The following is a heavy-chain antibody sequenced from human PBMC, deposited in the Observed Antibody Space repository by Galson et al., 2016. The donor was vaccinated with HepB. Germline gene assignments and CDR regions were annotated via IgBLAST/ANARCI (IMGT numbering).Heavy chain of an antibody. CDR3: ARRIRLSWLQYHNYDYGMDV. Sequence: SLRLSCAASGFTFSGYTMNWARQAPGKGLEWVSSISSSFNYIYYADSVKGRFTISRENAKNLLYLQMNSLRAEDTAVYYCARRIRLSWLQYHNYDYGMDVWGQGTLVTVSS. CDR1: GFTFSGYT. V-gene: IGHV3-21*01. D-gene: IGHD5-24*01. J-gene: IGHJ6*02. CDR2: ISSSFNYI.